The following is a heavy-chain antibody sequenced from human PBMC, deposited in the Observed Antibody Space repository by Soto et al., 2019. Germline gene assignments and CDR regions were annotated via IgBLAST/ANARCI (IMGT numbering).Heavy chain of an antibody. Sequence: ASVKVSCKASGYTFTSYGISWVRQAPGQGLEWMGWISAYNGNTNYAQKLQGRVTMTTDTSKSTAYMELRSLRSDDTAVYYCARNLAVVAHYYSYGMDVWGQGTTVTVSS. CDR2: ISAYNGNT. J-gene: IGHJ6*02. V-gene: IGHV1-18*04. CDR1: GYTFTSYG. D-gene: IGHD3-22*01. CDR3: ARNLAVVAHYYSYGMDV.